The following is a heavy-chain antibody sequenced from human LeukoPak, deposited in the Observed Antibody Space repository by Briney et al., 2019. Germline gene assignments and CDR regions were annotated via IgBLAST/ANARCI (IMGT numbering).Heavy chain of an antibody. Sequence: ASVTVSCKASGYTFTGYYMHWVRQAPGQGLEWMGWISAYNGNTNYAQKLQGRVTMTTDTSTSTAYMELRSLRSDDTAVYYCARDPSITGTAHFDYWGQGTLVTVSS. CDR3: ARDPSITGTAHFDY. CDR1: GYTFTGYY. J-gene: IGHJ4*02. CDR2: ISAYNGNT. V-gene: IGHV1-18*04. D-gene: IGHD1-20*01.